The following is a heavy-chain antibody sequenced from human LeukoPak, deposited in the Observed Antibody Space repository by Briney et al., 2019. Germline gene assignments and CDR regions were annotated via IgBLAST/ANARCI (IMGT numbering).Heavy chain of an antibody. V-gene: IGHV1-18*01. J-gene: IGHJ5*02. CDR2: ISAYNGNT. CDR3: ATQVTVTPRGWFDP. CDR1: GYTFTSYG. D-gene: IGHD4-17*01. Sequence: ASVKVSCKASGYTFTSYGISWVRQAPGQGLEWMGWISAYNGNTNYAQKLQGRVTMPTDTSTSTAYMELRSLRSDDTAVYYCATQVTVTPRGWFDPWGQGALVTVSS.